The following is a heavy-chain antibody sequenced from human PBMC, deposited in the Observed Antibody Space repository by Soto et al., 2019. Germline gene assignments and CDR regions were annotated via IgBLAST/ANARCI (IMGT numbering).Heavy chain of an antibody. V-gene: IGHV3-30-3*01. CDR3: ARDRVYYYDNSGYCNFDY. CDR1: GFIFSNYA. Sequence: QVQLVESGGGVVQPGRSLRVSCAASGFIFSNYAMHWVRQAPGKGLEWVAVVSYDGSNQFYAESVKGRFTISRDSSKTTVYLQMNNLREEDTAVYYCARDRVYYYDNSGYCNFDYWGQGTLVIVSS. CDR2: VSYDGSNQ. J-gene: IGHJ4*02. D-gene: IGHD3-22*01.